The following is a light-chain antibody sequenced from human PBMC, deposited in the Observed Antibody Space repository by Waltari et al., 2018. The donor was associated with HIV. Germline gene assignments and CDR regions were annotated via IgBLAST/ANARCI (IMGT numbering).Light chain of an antibody. CDR1: TSNVGTIYL. CDR3: QTFDITLGGFYV. Sequence: QSVLTQPPSVSGAPGQRVTISCSGSTSNVGTIYLLHWYQQLPGMAPKLLISGDSNRPSGFPDRCSASKSGTSGSLTITGLQPEDEADYYCQTFDITLGGFYVFGTGTKVTVL. CDR2: GDS. J-gene: IGLJ1*01. V-gene: IGLV1-40*01.